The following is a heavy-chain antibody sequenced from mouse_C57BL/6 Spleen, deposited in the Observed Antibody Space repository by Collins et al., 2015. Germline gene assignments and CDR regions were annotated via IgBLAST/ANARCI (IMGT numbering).Heavy chain of an antibody. J-gene: IGHJ3*01. V-gene: IGHV2-3*01. Sequence: QVQLKESGSGLVAPSQSLSITCTVSGFAITKYGVSWVRQPPGKGLEWLGVIWGDGSTNYHSALISRLSISKDNSKNQVFLKLNSLQTDDTATYYCAKIGADQAWFVYWGQGTLVTVSA. D-gene: IGHD3-3*01. CDR3: AKIGADQAWFVY. CDR2: IWGDGST. CDR1: GFAITKYG.